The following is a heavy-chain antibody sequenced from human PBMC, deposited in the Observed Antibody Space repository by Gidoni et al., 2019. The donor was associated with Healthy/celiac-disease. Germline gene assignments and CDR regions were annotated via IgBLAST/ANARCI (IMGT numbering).Heavy chain of an antibody. CDR1: GFTFSSYA. CDR2: ISYDGSNK. Sequence: VQPGRSLRLSCAASGFTFSSYAMHWVRQAPGKGLEWVAVISYDGSNKYYADSVKGRFTISRDNSKNTLYLQMNSLRAEDTAVYYCARGLLTIFGVVIPPYYYGMDVWGQGTTVTVSS. CDR3: ARGLLTIFGVVIPPYYYGMDV. V-gene: IGHV3-30-3*01. D-gene: IGHD3-3*01. J-gene: IGHJ6*02.